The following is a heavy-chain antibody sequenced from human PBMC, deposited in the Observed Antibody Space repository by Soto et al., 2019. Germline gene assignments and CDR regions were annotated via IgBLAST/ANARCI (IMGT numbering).Heavy chain of an antibody. CDR1: GFTVSTYG. CDR3: TGEVASGY. CDR2: ISRDGGTK. D-gene: IGHD2-8*02. J-gene: IGHJ4*02. V-gene: IGHV3-30*03. Sequence: QVQLVESGGGVVQPGRSLRLSCAVSGFTVSTYGMHWVRQAPGKGLEGVAVISRDGGTKYYADYVKGRFTISRDNSRNTLFLEMNSLRGDDMAVYYCTGEVASGYWGQGTLVTVSS.